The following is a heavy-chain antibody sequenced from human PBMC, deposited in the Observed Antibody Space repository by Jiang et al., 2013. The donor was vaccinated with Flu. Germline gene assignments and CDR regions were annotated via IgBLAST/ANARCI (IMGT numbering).Heavy chain of an antibody. V-gene: IGHV6-1*01. CDR3: ARNDRGALDV. J-gene: IGHJ3*01. Sequence: QTLSLTCAISGDSVSSKSAAWNWIRQSPSRGLEWLGRTYYRSKWFNDYAVSVKSRISVSPDTSKNQFSLQLNSVTPEDTAVYYCARNDRGALDVWGQGTMVTVS. CDR1: GDSVSSKSAA. CDR2: TYYRSKWFN. D-gene: IGHD3-10*01.